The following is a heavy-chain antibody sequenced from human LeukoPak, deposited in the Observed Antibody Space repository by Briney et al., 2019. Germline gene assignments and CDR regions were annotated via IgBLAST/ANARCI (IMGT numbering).Heavy chain of an antibody. D-gene: IGHD1-26*01. V-gene: IGHV3-23*01. J-gene: IGHJ1*01. CDR2: ISGSGGNT. Sequence: GSLILSCAASGFTFSSYAMSWVRQAPGKGLEWVSVISGSGGNTYYADSVKGRFTISRDNSKNTLSVQINSLRAEDTAVYYCAKLTGPGIVGTTRLEYFHHWGQGTLVTVSS. CDR3: AKLTGPGIVGTTRLEYFHH. CDR1: GFTFSSYA.